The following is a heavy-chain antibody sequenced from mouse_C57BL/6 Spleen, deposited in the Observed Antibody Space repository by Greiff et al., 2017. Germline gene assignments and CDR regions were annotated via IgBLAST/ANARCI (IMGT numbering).Heavy chain of an antibody. CDR2: IRNKANGYTT. D-gene: IGHD1-1*01. J-gene: IGHJ1*03. V-gene: IGHV7-3*01. Sequence: EVQGVESGGGLVQPGGSLSLSCAASGFTFTDYYMSWVRQPPGKALEWLGFIRNKANGYTTEYSASVKGRFTISRDNSQSILYLQMNALRAEDSATYCCARWVGGYYGGYFDVWGTGTTVTVSS. CDR3: ARWVGGYYGGYFDV. CDR1: GFTFTDYY.